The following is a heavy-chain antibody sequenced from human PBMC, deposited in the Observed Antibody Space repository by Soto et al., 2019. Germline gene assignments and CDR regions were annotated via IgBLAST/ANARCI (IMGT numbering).Heavy chain of an antibody. Sequence: SETLSLTCAVYGGSFSGHSWTWIRQSPGKGLEWIGDINHSGRVNYSPSLKSRVTISLGTSKNQFSLTLSAVTAADTAMYYCSTRAYDTNGYYRFDPWGQGTLVTVSS. CDR1: GGSFSGHS. D-gene: IGHD3-22*01. J-gene: IGHJ5*01. CDR3: STRAYDTNGYYRFDP. V-gene: IGHV4-34*01. CDR2: INHSGRV.